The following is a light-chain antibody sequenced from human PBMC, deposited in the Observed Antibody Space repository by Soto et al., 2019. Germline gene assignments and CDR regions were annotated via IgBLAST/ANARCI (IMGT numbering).Light chain of an antibody. Sequence: DIQMTQSPSTLSVSVGDRVTITCRASQSSSTWLAWCQQKPGKAPKVLVYKVSSLESGVPSRFSGSGSGTEFTLTIRSLQPDDFATYYCHQYNSDSPYTFGQGTKLEIK. J-gene: IGKJ2*01. V-gene: IGKV1-5*03. CDR1: QSSSTW. CDR2: KVS. CDR3: HQYNSDSPYT.